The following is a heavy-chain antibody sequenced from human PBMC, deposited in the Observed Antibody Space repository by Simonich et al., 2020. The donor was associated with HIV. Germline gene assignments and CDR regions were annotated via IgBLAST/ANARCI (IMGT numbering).Heavy chain of an antibody. D-gene: IGHD3-22*01. J-gene: IGHJ4*02. Sequence: QVQLQQWGAGLLKPSETLSLTCAVYGGSFSGYYWSWIRQPPGKGLEWIGEINHSGRTNYIPSLKSRVTISVDTSKNQFSLKLSSVTAADTAVYYCASPISSGYDYWGQGTLVTVSS. V-gene: IGHV4-34*01. CDR1: GGSFSGYY. CDR3: ASPISSGYDY. CDR2: INHSGRT.